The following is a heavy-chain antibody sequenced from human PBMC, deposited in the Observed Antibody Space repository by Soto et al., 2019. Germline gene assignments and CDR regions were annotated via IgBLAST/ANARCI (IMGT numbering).Heavy chain of an antibody. J-gene: IGHJ4*02. D-gene: IGHD3-10*01. V-gene: IGHV1-18*01. CDR3: AREYGSGSRFDH. CDR2: ISAYNGNT. Sequence: SWVRQAPGQGLEWMGWISAYNGNTNYAQKLQGRVTMTTDTSTSTAYMELRSLRSDDTAVYYCAREYGSGSRFDHWGQGTLVTVSS.